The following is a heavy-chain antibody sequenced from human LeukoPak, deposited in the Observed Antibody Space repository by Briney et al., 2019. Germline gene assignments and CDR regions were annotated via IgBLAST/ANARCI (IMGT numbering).Heavy chain of an antibody. V-gene: IGHV3-21*01. J-gene: IGHJ4*02. CDR2: IDRSSSYI. Sequence: GGSLRLSCAASGFTFSTYDINWVRQAPGKGLEWVSSIDRSSSYIYYADSVKGRFTISRDNAKNSLFLQMNSLRAEDTAVYYCARGTLLTPFDYWGQGTLVTVSS. CDR1: GFTFSTYD. D-gene: IGHD3-9*01. CDR3: ARGTLLTPFDY.